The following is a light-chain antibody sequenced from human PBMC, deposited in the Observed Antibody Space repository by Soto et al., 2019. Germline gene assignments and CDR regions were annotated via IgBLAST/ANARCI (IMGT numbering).Light chain of an antibody. V-gene: IGKV2-30*02. Sequence: DVVMTQSPLSLPVTLGQPASISCRSSQSLVHSDGNTYLNWFQQRPGHSPRRLIYKVSLRDSGVQDRFSGSGSGIDFTLNISRVEAEAVAVYYCMQGTHWPWTFGQGNWLEI. CDR1: QSLVHSDGNTY. CDR2: KVS. CDR3: MQGTHWPWT. J-gene: IGKJ1*01.